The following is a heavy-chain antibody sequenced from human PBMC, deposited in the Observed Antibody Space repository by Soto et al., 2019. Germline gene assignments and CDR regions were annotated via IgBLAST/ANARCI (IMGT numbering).Heavy chain of an antibody. Sequence: GGSLRLSCAASGFTFSSYWMHWVRQAPWKGLVWVSRINSDGSSTGYADSVKGRFTISRDNAKNMLYLQMNSLRAEDTAVYYCARDEPNYDFWRRGLDVWGQATTVTVSS. CDR3: ARDEPNYDFWRRGLDV. CDR2: INSDGSST. J-gene: IGHJ6*02. V-gene: IGHV3-74*01. D-gene: IGHD3-3*01. CDR1: GFTFSSYW.